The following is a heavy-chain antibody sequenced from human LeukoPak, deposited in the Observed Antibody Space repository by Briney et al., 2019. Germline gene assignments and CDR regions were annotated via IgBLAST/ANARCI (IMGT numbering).Heavy chain of an antibody. CDR2: ISSSSSYI. CDR1: GFTFSSYS. V-gene: IGHV3-21*01. Sequence: GGSLRLSCAASGFTFSSYSMNWVRQAPGKGLEWVSSISSSSSYIYYADSVKGRFTISRDNAKNSLYLQMNSLRAEDTAVYYCARHGNSIAAADLSYYFDHWGQGTLVTVSS. CDR3: ARHGNSIAAADLSYYFDH. J-gene: IGHJ4*02. D-gene: IGHD6-13*01.